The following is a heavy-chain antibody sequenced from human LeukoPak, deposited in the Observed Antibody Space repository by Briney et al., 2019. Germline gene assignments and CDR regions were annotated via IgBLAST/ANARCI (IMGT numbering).Heavy chain of an antibody. V-gene: IGHV3-74*01. J-gene: IGHJ4*02. Sequence: GGSLRLSCAASGFDFSSNWMHWVRHAPEQGLVWVSRIKGDGISTNYADSVKGRFTISRDIAKNTLYLQMNSLRAEDTGVYYCAKDHYWSIDYWGRGTLVTVSS. D-gene: IGHD3-3*01. CDR2: IKGDGIST. CDR3: AKDHYWSIDY. CDR1: GFDFSSNW.